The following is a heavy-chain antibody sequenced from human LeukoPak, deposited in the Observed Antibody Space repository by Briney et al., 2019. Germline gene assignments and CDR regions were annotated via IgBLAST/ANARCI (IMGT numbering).Heavy chain of an antibody. D-gene: IGHD3-10*01. CDR2: INHSGST. V-gene: IGHV4-34*01. J-gene: IGHJ6*02. CDR1: GGSFSGYY. CDR3: ARGTGVMVRGEKYYYYYGMDV. Sequence: SETLSLTCAVYGGSFSGYYWSWIGQPPGKGLEWIGEINHSGSTNYNPSLKSRVTISVDTSKNQFSLKLSSVTAADTAMYYCARGTGVMVRGEKYYYYYGMDVWGQGTTVTVSS.